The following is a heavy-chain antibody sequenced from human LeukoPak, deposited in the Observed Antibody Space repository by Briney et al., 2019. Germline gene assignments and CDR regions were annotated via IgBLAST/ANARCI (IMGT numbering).Heavy chain of an antibody. Sequence: PSETLSLTCAVSGYSISSGYYWGWIRQPPGKGLEWIGSIYHSGSTYYNPSLKSRVTISVDTSKNQFSLRLSSVTAADTAVYYCASLPYYYGSGSIRGPLGYWGQGTLVTVSS. CDR1: GYSISSGYY. CDR3: ASLPYYYGSGSIRGPLGY. CDR2: IYHSGST. D-gene: IGHD3-10*01. V-gene: IGHV4-38-2*01. J-gene: IGHJ4*02.